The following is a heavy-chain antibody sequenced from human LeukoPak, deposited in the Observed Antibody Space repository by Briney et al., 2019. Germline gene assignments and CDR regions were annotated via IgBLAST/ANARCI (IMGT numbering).Heavy chain of an antibody. CDR2: IYHSGST. V-gene: IGHV4-30-2*01. CDR1: GGSISSGGYS. CDR3: ARSSSTLLFDY. D-gene: IGHD2-2*01. Sequence: SQTLSLTCAVSGGSISSGGYSWSWIRQPPGKSLEWIGYIYHSGSTYYNPSLKSRVTISVDRSKNQFSLKLSSVTAADTAVYYCARSSSTLLFDYWGQGTLVTVSS. J-gene: IGHJ4*02.